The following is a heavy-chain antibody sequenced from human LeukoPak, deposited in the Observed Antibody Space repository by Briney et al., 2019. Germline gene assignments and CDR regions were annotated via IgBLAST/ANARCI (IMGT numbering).Heavy chain of an antibody. Sequence: GGSLRLSCAASGFTFSSYAMTWVRQAPGKGLEWVSTILPGGGDTYYADSVKGRLTISRDTSKNTLYLQMNTLRVEDTAVYYCAKAWPAAGTFDSWGQGSLVTVSS. J-gene: IGHJ4*02. CDR2: ILPGGGDT. D-gene: IGHD6-13*01. CDR1: GFTFSSYA. CDR3: AKAWPAAGTFDS. V-gene: IGHV3-23*01.